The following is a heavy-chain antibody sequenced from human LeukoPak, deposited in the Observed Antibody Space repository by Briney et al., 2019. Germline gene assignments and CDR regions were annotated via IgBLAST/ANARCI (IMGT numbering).Heavy chain of an antibody. D-gene: IGHD3-10*01. CDR3: ARHAPYGSGSYYRSCYFDY. J-gene: IGHJ4*02. CDR2: IFYFGST. CDR1: GGSISSSSYY. Sequence: SETLSLTCTLSGGSISSSSYYWGWIRQPPGRGLEWIGSIFYFGSTYYNPSLKSRVTISVDTSNNQFSLKLSSVTAADTAVYYCARHAPYGSGSYYRSCYFDYWGQGTLVTVSS. V-gene: IGHV4-39*01.